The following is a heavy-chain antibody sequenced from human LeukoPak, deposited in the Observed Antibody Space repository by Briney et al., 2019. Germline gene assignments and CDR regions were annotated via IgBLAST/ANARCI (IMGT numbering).Heavy chain of an antibody. D-gene: IGHD2-15*01. Sequence: SETLSLTCTVVGGSISGSNLLSWVRQSPGKGLEWIGEIHHGGSTNYNLSLKSRVIVSVDKSKNQFSLKLTPVTAADTAVYYCARVLGGGSYYFDYWGQGTLVTVSS. CDR1: GGSISGSNL. J-gene: IGHJ4*02. CDR3: ARVLGGGSYYFDY. V-gene: IGHV4-4*02. CDR2: IHHGGST.